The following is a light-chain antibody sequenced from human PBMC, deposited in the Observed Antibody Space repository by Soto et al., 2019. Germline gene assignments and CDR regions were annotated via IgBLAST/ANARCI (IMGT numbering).Light chain of an antibody. Sequence: DIVMTQSPESLAVSLGERATINCKSSQSVLSSSNNQNHLAWYQQKPGQPPRLLIYWASTRESGVPDRFSGGGSGTDFTLTISSLQAEDVAVYYCQQYYTTPLTFGGGTKVDIK. CDR3: QQYYTTPLT. V-gene: IGKV4-1*01. J-gene: IGKJ4*01. CDR2: WAS. CDR1: QSVLSSSNNQNH.